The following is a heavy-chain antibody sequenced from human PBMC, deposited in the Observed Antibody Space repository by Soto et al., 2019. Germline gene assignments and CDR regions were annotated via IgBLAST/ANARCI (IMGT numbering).Heavy chain of an antibody. V-gene: IGHV3-30-3*02. D-gene: IGHD6-13*01. CDR2: ISYDGSNK. Sequence: GGSLRLSCAASGFTFSSYAMHWVRQAPGKGLEWVAVISYDGSNKYYADSVKGRFTISRDNSKNTLYLQMNSLRAEDTAVYYWAKQQQLKTLFDYWGQGTLVTVPS. CDR3: AKQQQLKTLFDY. CDR1: GFTFSSYA. J-gene: IGHJ4*02.